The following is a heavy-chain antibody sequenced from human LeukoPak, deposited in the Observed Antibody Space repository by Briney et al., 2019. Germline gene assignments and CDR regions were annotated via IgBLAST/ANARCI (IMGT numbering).Heavy chain of an antibody. CDR1: GYTFRSYG. V-gene: IGHV1-18*01. Sequence: ASVKVSCKASGYTFRSYGFSRVRQAPGQGLEWMGWLSPYNGNTNYPQRFQGRVTMTTDTSTSTAYMELRSLRCDDTTVYYCARDGGYFDYWGRGTLVTVSS. J-gene: IGHJ4*02. CDR3: ARDGGYFDY. CDR2: LSPYNGNT.